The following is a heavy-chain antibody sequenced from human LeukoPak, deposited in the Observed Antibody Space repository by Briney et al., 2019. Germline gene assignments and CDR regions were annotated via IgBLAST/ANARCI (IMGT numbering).Heavy chain of an antibody. CDR3: ARDGYYYDSSGYYDY. D-gene: IGHD3-22*01. CDR2: INSDGSST. J-gene: IGHJ4*02. Sequence: PGGSLRLSCAASGFTFSSYGMSWVRQAPGKGLVWVSRINSDGSSTSYADSVKGRFTISRDNAKNTLYLQMNSLRAEDTAVYYCARDGYYYDSSGYYDYWGQGTLVTVSS. CDR1: GFTFSSYG. V-gene: IGHV3-74*01.